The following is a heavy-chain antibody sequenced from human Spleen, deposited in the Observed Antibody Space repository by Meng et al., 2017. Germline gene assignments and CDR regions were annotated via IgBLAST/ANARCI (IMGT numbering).Heavy chain of an antibody. CDR3: ARGGYSSGLDY. D-gene: IGHD6-19*01. Sequence: GESLKISCADSGFTFSSYWMHWVRQAPGKGLVWVSRINIDGSTTAYADSVKGRFTISRDNAKNTLYLQMNSLGAEDTAVYYCARGGYSSGLDYWGQGTLVTVSS. CDR1: GFTFSSYW. V-gene: IGHV3-74*01. J-gene: IGHJ4*02. CDR2: INIDGSTT.